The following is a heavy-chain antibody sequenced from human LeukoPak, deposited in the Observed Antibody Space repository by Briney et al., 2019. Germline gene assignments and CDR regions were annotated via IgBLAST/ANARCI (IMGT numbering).Heavy chain of an antibody. J-gene: IGHJ4*02. V-gene: IGHV1-69*04. D-gene: IGHD2-15*01. CDR3: ARDVGLGGPWSRRPFDY. CDR1: GYTFNKYG. Sequence: SLKVSCKASGYTFNKYGISWVRQAPGQGLEWMGRIIPILGIANYAQKFQGRVTITADKSTSTAYMELSSLRSEDTAVYYCARDVGLGGPWSRRPFDYWGQGTLVTVSS. CDR2: IIPILGIA.